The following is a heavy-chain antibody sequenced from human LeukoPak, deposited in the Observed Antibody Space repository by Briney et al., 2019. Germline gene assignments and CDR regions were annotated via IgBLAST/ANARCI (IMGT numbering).Heavy chain of an antibody. J-gene: IGHJ4*02. CDR1: GGTLSSYA. V-gene: IGHV1-69*13. Sequence: SVKVSCKASGGTLSSYAISWVRQAPGQGLEWMGGIIPIFGTANYAQKFQGRVTITADESTSTAYMELSSLRSEDTAVYYCTRSWVPFTMVRGVITNFDYWGQGTLVTVSS. CDR2: IIPIFGTA. D-gene: IGHD3-10*01. CDR3: TRSWVPFTMVRGVITNFDY.